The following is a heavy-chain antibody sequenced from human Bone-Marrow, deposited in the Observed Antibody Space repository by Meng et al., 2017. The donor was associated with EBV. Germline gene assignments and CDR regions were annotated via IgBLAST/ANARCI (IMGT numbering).Heavy chain of an antibody. V-gene: IGHV4-4*02. CDR1: GGSIRSSNW. J-gene: IGHJ4*02. CDR2: IDHSGST. Sequence: VQRPESGPGLGEPSGTLSLTCGFSGGSIRSSNWWSWVRQPPGKGLEWIGEIDHSGSTNYNPSLKSRVTISIDKSKNQFSLKLSSVTAADTAVYYCARDISGTIDYWGQGTLVTVSS. D-gene: IGHD3-10*01. CDR3: ARDISGTIDY.